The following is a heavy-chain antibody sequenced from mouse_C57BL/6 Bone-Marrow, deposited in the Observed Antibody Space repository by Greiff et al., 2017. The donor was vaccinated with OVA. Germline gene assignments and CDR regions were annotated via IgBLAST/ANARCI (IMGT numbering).Heavy chain of an antibody. CDR1: GYSITSGYD. D-gene: IGHD2-5*01. J-gene: IGHJ3*01. CDR2: ISYSGST. Sequence: EVKLVESGPGMVKPSQSLSLTCTVTGYSITSGYDWHWIRHFPGNKLEWMGYISYSGSTNYNPSLKSRISITHDTSKNHFFLKLNSVTTEDTATYYCATNYYSNYGFAYWGQGTLVTVSA. V-gene: IGHV3-1*01. CDR3: ATNYYSNYGFAY.